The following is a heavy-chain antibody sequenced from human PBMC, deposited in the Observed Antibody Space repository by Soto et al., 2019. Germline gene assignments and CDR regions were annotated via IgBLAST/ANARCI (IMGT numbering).Heavy chain of an antibody. CDR2: ISGSGGST. J-gene: IGHJ4*02. CDR3: AKYYGSGSLGYYYFDY. CDR1: GFTFSSYA. V-gene: IGHV3-23*01. Sequence: GSLRLSCAASGFTFSSYAMSWVRQAPGKGLEWVSAISGSGGSTYYADSVKGRFTISGDNSKNTLYLQMNSLRAEDTAVYYCAKYYGSGSLGYYYFDYWGQGTLVTVSS. D-gene: IGHD3-10*01.